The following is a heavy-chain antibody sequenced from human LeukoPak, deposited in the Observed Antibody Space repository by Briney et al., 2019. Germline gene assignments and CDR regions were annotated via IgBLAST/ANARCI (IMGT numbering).Heavy chain of an antibody. J-gene: IGHJ4*02. CDR3: AKGVSLPSYYYDY. Sequence: RPGGSLRLSCAASGFTFSSYAMGWVRQAPGKGLEWVPSITGSGSATFYADSVKGRFTISRDNSKNTLYLQMNSMRAEDTAVYYCAKGVSLPSYYYDYWGQGTLVTVSS. CDR1: GFTFSSYA. V-gene: IGHV3-23*01. CDR2: ITGSGSAT. D-gene: IGHD2-8*01.